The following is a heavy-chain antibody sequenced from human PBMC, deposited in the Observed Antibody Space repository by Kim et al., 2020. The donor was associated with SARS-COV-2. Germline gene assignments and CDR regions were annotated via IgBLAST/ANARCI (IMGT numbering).Heavy chain of an antibody. Sequence: GESLKISCKGSGYSFTSYWIGWVRQMPGKGLEWMGIIYPGDSDTRYSPSFQGQVTISADKSISTAYLQWSSLKASDTAMYYCAREKSIAARFHWFDPWGQGTLVTVSS. CDR2: IYPGDSDT. V-gene: IGHV5-51*01. J-gene: IGHJ5*02. CDR1: GYSFTSYW. D-gene: IGHD6-6*01. CDR3: AREKSIAARFHWFDP.